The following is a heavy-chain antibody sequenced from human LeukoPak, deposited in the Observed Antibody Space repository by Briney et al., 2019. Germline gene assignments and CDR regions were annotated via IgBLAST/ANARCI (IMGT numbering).Heavy chain of an antibody. Sequence: ASVKVSCKASGGTFSSYAISWVRQAPGQGLEWMGGIIPIFGTANYAQKFQGRVTISAAESTSTAYMKLSSLRSEDTAVYYCARDNIVVVPAAIFGRWNIRFDPWGQGTLVTVSS. CDR2: IIPIFGTA. D-gene: IGHD2-2*02. V-gene: IGHV1-69*13. J-gene: IGHJ5*02. CDR3: ARDNIVVVPAAIFGRWNIRFDP. CDR1: GGTFSSYA.